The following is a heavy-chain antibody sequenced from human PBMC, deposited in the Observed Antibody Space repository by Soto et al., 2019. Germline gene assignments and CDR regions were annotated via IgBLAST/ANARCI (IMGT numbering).Heavy chain of an antibody. CDR1: GGSISSGDYY. Sequence: SLTCTVSGGSISSGDYYWSWIRQPPGKGLEWIGYIYYSGSTYYNPSLKSRVTISVDTSKNQFSLKLSSVTAADTAVYYCARDQQPYNWFDTWGQGTLVTVSS. V-gene: IGHV4-30-4*01. CDR2: IYYSGST. J-gene: IGHJ5*02. CDR3: ARDQQPYNWFDT. D-gene: IGHD6-13*01.